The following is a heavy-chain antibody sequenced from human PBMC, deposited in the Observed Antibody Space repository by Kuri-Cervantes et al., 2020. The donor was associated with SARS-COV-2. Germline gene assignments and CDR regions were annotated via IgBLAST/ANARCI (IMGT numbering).Heavy chain of an antibody. Sequence: GESLKISCAASGFTFSSYATSWVRQAPGKGLEWVSAISGSGGSTYYADSVKGRFTISRDNSKNTLYLQMNSLGAEDTAVYYCATGWSLAIWGQGTLVTVSS. D-gene: IGHD2-8*01. CDR2: ISGSGGST. CDR1: GFTFSSYA. CDR3: ATGWSLAI. V-gene: IGHV3-23*01. J-gene: IGHJ4*02.